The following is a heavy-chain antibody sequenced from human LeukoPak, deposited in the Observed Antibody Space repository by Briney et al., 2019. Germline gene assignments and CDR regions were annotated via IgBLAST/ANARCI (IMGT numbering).Heavy chain of an antibody. V-gene: IGHV4-34*01. Sequence: PSETLSLTCAVYGGSFSGYYWSWIRQPPGKGLEWIGEINHSGSTNYNPSLKSRVTISVDTSKNQFSLKLSSVTAADTAVYYCARGGYSGLTHWSQGTLVTVSS. D-gene: IGHD5-12*01. CDR3: ARGGYSGLTH. CDR2: INHSGST. J-gene: IGHJ4*02. CDR1: GGSFSGYY.